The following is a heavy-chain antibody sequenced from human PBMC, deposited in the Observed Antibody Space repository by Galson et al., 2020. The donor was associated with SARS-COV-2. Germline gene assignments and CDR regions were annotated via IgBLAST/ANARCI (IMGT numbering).Heavy chain of an antibody. J-gene: IGHJ4*02. CDR2: INHSGST. V-gene: IGHV4-34*01. CDR1: GGSFSGYY. Sequence: SETLSLTCAVYGGSFSGYYWSWIRQPPGKGLEWIGEINHSGSTNYNPSLKSRVTISVDTSKNQFSLKLSSVTAADTAVYYCASESDCSSTSCYVDWGQGTLVTVSS. D-gene: IGHD2-2*01. CDR3: ASESDCSSTSCYVD.